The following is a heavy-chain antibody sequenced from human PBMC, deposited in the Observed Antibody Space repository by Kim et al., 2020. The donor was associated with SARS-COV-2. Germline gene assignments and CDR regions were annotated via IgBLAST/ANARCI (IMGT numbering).Heavy chain of an antibody. CDR1: GGSFSGHY. CDR2: INHSGST. V-gene: IGHV4-34*01. D-gene: IGHD6-13*01. CDR3: ARGKFFSTWCTRGNWFDP. Sequence: SETLSLTCAVYGGSFSGHYWSWIRQPPGKGLEWIGEINHSGSTTYNPSLKSRVTISVDTSKNQFSLKLRSVTAADTAVYYCARGKFFSTWCTRGNWFDPWGQGTLVTVSS. J-gene: IGHJ5*02.